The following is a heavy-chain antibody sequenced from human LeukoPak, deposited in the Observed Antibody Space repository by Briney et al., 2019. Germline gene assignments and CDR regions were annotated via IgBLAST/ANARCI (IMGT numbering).Heavy chain of an antibody. V-gene: IGHV3-30-3*01. CDR2: ISYDGSNK. CDR3: ARDSKPQQQLVPNWFDP. D-gene: IGHD6-13*01. Sequence: GGSLRLSCAASGFTFSSYAMHRVRQAPGKGLEWVAVISYDGSNKYYADSVKGRFTISRDNSKNTLYLRMNSLRAEDTAVYYCARDSKPQQQLVPNWFDPWGQGTLVTVSS. CDR1: GFTFSSYA. J-gene: IGHJ5*02.